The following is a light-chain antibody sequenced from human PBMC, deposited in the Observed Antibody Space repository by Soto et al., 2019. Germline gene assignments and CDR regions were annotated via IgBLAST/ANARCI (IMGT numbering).Light chain of an antibody. J-gene: IGKJ1*01. V-gene: IGKV1-5*03. CDR1: QTISSW. CDR3: QHYNSYSDA. CDR2: KAS. Sequence: DIQMTQSPSTLSGSVGDRVTITCRASQTISSWLAWYQQKPGKAPKLLIYKASTLKSGVPSRFSGSGSGTEFTLTISRLQPDYFATYYYQHYNSYSDAFGQGTKVELK.